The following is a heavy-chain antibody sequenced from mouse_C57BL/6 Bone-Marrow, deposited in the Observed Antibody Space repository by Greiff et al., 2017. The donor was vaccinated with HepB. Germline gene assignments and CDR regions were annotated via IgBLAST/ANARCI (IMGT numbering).Heavy chain of an antibody. CDR2: IYPGSGST. CDR3: ARDDYYGSSYGY. D-gene: IGHD1-1*01. V-gene: IGHV1-55*01. J-gene: IGHJ2*01. CDR1: GFTFTSYW. Sequence: VQLQQPGAELVKPGASVTMSCKASGFTFTSYWITWVKQRPGQGLEWIGDIYPGSGSTNYTEKFTSKATLTVDTSSSTAYMQLSSLTSEDSAVYYCARDDYYGSSYGYWGQGTTLTVSS.